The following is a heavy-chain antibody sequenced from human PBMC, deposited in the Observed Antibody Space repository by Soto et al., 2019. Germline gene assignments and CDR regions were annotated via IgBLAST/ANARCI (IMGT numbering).Heavy chain of an antibody. CDR1: GFTFSDHY. Sequence: GGSLRLSCAVSGFTFSDHYMTWIRQAPGKGLEWVSYISSSTSHTNYADSVKGRFTISRDNAKNSLFLQMNSLRAEDTAVYYCARGRGAAADYFDFWGQGTLVTVSS. J-gene: IGHJ4*02. CDR2: ISSSTSHT. V-gene: IGHV3-11*05. CDR3: ARGRGAAADYFDF. D-gene: IGHD6-13*01.